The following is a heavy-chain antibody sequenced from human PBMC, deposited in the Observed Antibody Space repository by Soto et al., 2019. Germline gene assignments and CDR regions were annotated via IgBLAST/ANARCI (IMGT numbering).Heavy chain of an antibody. J-gene: IGHJ4*02. CDR2: ISGSGGST. CDR3: AKPALGIAVAGVRSGFDY. CDR1: GLNIVNYA. V-gene: IGHV3-23*01. Sequence: PGGSMRVSCASVGLNIVNYAMSLVVKAPGKGLEWVSAISGSGGSTYYADSVKGRFTISRDNSKNTLYLQMNSLRAEDTAVYYCAKPALGIAVAGVRSGFDYWGQGTLVTVSS. D-gene: IGHD6-19*01.